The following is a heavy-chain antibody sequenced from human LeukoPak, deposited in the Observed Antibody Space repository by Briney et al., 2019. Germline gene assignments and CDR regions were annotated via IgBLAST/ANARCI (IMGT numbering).Heavy chain of an antibody. D-gene: IGHD3-16*01. CDR2: ISGYGDTT. CDR3: AKLGIGGAAGYYYYYYMDV. V-gene: IGHV3-23*01. Sequence: GGSLRLSCSASGFTFSSFAMNWVRQAPGKGLEWVSIISGYGDTTYYTDSVKGRFTISRDNSKNTLYLQMNSLRAEDTAVYYCAKLGIGGAAGYYYYYYMDVWGKGTTVTVSS. CDR1: GFTFSSFA. J-gene: IGHJ6*03.